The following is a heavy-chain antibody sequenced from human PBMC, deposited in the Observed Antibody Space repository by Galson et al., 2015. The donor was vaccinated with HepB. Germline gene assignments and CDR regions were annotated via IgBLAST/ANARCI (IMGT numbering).Heavy chain of an antibody. CDR1: GYTFTNYW. V-gene: IGHV5-51*03. Sequence: QSGAEVKKPGESLKISCKSSGYTFTNYWIGWVRQMPGKGLEWMGIIYPRDSDTRYSPSFEGQVTISADKSISTAHLQWSSLRASDTAMYYCVRLSSRYSSSCDYWGQGTLVTVSS. CDR2: IYPRDSDT. CDR3: VRLSSRYSSSCDY. J-gene: IGHJ4*02. D-gene: IGHD6-19*01.